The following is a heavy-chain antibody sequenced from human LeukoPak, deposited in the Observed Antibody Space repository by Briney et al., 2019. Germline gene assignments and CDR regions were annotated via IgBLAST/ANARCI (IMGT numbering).Heavy chain of an antibody. J-gene: IGHJ3*02. CDR1: GFTFSSYS. D-gene: IGHD6-6*01. Sequence: GGSLRLSCAASGFTFSSYSMNWVRQAPGKGLEWVSAISGSGGSTYYADSVKGRFTISRDNSKNTLCLQMNSLRAEDTAVYYCAKTLRYSSSSDYAFDIWGQGTMVTVSS. CDR2: ISGSGGST. CDR3: AKTLRYSSSSDYAFDI. V-gene: IGHV3-23*01.